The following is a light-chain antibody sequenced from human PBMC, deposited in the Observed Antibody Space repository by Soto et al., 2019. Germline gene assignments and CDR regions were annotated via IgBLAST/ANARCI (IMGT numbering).Light chain of an antibody. CDR3: QQYLSLPVT. V-gene: IGKV3-20*01. CDR1: QTVTSNY. J-gene: IGKJ2*01. CDR2: GAS. Sequence: EVVFTQAPGTRSLSPGERATLSCRASQTVTSNYLAWYQQKPGQAPRLLIYGASSRATDIPHRFSGSGSGTDFTLTISRLEPEDFALYYCQQYLSLPVTFGQGTKVDIK.